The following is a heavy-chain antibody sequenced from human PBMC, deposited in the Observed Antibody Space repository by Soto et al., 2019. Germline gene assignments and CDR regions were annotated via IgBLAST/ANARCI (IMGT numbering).Heavy chain of an antibody. J-gene: IGHJ3*02. V-gene: IGHV4-59*01. Sequence: TSETLSLTCTVSGGSISSYYWSWIRQPPGKGLEWIGYIYYSGSTNYNPSLKSRVTISVDTSKNQFSLKLSSVTAADTAVYYCARDSLLWFGELFGAFDIWGQGTMVTVSS. CDR3: ARDSLLWFGELFGAFDI. D-gene: IGHD3-10*01. CDR1: GGSISSYY. CDR2: IYYSGST.